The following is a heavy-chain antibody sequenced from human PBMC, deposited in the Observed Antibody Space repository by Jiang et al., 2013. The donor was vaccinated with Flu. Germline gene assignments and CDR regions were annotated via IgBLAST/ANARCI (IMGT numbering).Heavy chain of an antibody. V-gene: IGHV1-3*01. CDR1: GYTFTNYP. CDR3: ARKDYYHSGSYSNFED. J-gene: IGHJ4*02. D-gene: IGHD3-10*01. Sequence: EVKXPGASVKISCKASGYTFTNYPMHWVRQAPGQRLEWMGWINAANGDTGYSQNFQGRVTFTRDTSATTAYMELSSLRSEDTAVYYCARKDYYHSGSYSNFEDWGQGTLVTVSS. CDR2: INAANGDT.